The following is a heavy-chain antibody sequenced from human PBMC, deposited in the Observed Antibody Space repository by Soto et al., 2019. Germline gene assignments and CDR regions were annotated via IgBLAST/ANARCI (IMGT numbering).Heavy chain of an antibody. CDR3: ARGRGGWSDFDY. CDR2: IIPILGIA. Sequence: QVQLVQSGAEVKKPGSSVKVSCKASGGTFSSYTISWVRQAPGQGLEWMGRIIPILGIANYAQKFQGRVTITADKSTSTAYMELSSLRSDDTAVYYCARGRGGWSDFDYWGQGTLVTVSS. V-gene: IGHV1-69*02. J-gene: IGHJ4*02. CDR1: GGTFSSYT. D-gene: IGHD6-19*01.